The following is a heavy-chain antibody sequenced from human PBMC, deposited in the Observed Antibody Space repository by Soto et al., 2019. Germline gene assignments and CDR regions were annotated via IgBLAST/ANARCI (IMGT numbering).Heavy chain of an antibody. V-gene: IGHV3-7*01. CDR1: GFTFSSYW. CDR2: IKQDGSEK. J-gene: IGHJ4*02. CDR3: ARAGYSGSFDY. D-gene: IGHD6-6*01. Sequence: EVQLVESGGGLVQPGGSLRLSCAASGFTFSSYWMSWVRQAPGKGLEWVANIKQDGSEKYYVDSVKGRFTISRDNAKNSLYLQMSSLRAEDTAVYYCARAGYSGSFDYWGQGTLVTVSS.